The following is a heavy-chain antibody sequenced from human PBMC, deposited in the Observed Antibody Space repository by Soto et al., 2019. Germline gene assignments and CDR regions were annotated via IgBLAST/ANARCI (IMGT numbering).Heavy chain of an antibody. V-gene: IGHV1-18*01. CDR3: ARVRQLVVYFYYYRDV. Sequence: QVQLLQSGAEVKKPGASVKVSCKASGYTFTNYGITWVRQAPGQGPEWMGWISAYNGDTHYTQRLQGRVTMTTDTSRSTAYLELRGLRSDDTAVYYCARVRQLVVYFYYYRDVWGKWTTVTVSS. J-gene: IGHJ6*03. CDR1: GYTFTNYG. D-gene: IGHD6-6*01. CDR2: ISAYNGDT.